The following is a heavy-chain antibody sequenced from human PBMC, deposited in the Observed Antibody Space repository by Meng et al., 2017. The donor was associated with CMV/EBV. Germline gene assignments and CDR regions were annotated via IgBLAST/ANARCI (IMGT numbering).Heavy chain of an antibody. CDR1: GYTFTSYD. J-gene: IGHJ6*02. CDR3: ARRKSAYYYYGMDV. Sequence: ASVKVSCKASGYTFTSYDINWVRQATGQGLEWMGWMNPNSGNTGYAQKFQGRVTMTRNTSISTAYTELSSLRSEDTAVYYCARRKSAYYYYGMDVWGQGTTVTVSS. CDR2: MNPNSGNT. V-gene: IGHV1-8*01.